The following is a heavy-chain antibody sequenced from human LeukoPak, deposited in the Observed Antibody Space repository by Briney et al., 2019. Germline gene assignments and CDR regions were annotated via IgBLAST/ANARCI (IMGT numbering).Heavy chain of an antibody. D-gene: IGHD3-10*01. CDR1: GFTFSSYE. CDR3: ARFYGSGSYYAIDY. J-gene: IGHJ4*02. V-gene: IGHV3-20*04. CDR2: LNWNGGST. Sequence: GGSLRLSCAASGFTFSSYEMNWVRQAPGKGLEWVSGLNWNGGSTGYADSVKGRFTISRDNAKNSLYLQMNSLRAEDTALYYCARFYGSGSYYAIDYWGQGTLVTVSS.